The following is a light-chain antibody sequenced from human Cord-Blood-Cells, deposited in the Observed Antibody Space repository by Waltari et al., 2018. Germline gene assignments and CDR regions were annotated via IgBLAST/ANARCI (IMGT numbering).Light chain of an antibody. V-gene: IGLV2-23*01. CDR1: SIGVGWYNL. CDR2: EGS. CDR3: CSYAGSSTYV. Sequence: QSALTQPASVSWSPGQSLPIPCTVTSIGVGWYNLVSWYQQHPGKAPKRMIYEGSKRPSGVSNRFSGSKSGNTASLTISGLQAEDEADYYCCSYAGSSTYVFGTGTKVTVL. J-gene: IGLJ1*01.